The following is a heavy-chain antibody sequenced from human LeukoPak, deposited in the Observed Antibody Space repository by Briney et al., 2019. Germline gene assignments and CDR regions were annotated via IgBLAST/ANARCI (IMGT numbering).Heavy chain of an antibody. J-gene: IGHJ4*02. CDR3: ARDGVGAPYFDY. CDR1: GGSISSGDYY. CDR2: IYYSGST. V-gene: IGHV4-30-4*01. D-gene: IGHD1-26*01. Sequence: PSQTLSLTCTVSGGSISSGDYYWSWIRQPPGKGLEWIGYIYYSGSTYYNPSLKSRVTISVDTSKNQFSLELSSVTAADTAVYYCARDGVGAPYFDYWGQGTLVTVSS.